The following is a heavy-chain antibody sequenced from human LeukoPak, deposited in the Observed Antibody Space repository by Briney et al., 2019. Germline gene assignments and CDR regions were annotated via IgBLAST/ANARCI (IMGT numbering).Heavy chain of an antibody. Sequence: ASVKVSCKASGYTFTNYDFNWMRQATGQGLEWMGWMNPNSGSTGYAQKFQGRVTMTRDTSISTAYMELSRLRSDDTAVYYCARGGVTGTTRGPTRLNDAFDIWGQGTMVTVSS. CDR2: MNPNSGST. D-gene: IGHD1-20*01. J-gene: IGHJ3*02. CDR1: GYTFTNYD. V-gene: IGHV1-8*01. CDR3: ARGGVTGTTRGPTRLNDAFDI.